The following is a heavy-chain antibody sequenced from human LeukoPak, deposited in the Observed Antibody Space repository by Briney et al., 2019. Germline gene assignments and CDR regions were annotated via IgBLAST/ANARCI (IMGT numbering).Heavy chain of an antibody. Sequence: GGSLRVSCAASGFTFSSYWMSWVRQAPGKGLEWVANIKQDGSEKYYVDSVKGRFTISRGNAKNSLYLQMNSLRAEDTAVYYCARGGGPTIAYYDFWSGYSEKNWFDPWGQGTLVTVSS. D-gene: IGHD3-3*01. CDR2: IKQDGSEK. CDR3: ARGGGPTIAYYDFWSGYSEKNWFDP. J-gene: IGHJ5*02. CDR1: GFTFSSYW. V-gene: IGHV3-7*01.